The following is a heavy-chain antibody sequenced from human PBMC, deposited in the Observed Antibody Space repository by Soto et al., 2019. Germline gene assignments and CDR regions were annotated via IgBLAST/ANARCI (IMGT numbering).Heavy chain of an antibody. CDR1: GGSISTYY. D-gene: IGHD3-16*01. CDR2: IYYRESA. Sequence: TSETLSLTCTVSGGSISTYYWSWIRQPPGKGLKWIGSIYYRESAYYNPSLKSRVTISVDTSKNQFSLKLSSVTAADTAVYYCARINGYFDLWGRGTLVTVSS. CDR3: ARINGYFDL. V-gene: IGHV4-39*01. J-gene: IGHJ2*01.